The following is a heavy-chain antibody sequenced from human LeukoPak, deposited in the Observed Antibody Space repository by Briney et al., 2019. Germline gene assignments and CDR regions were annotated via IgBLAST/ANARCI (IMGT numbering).Heavy chain of an antibody. CDR2: ISAYNGNT. Sequence: ASVKLSCKASGYTFTSYGISWVRQAPGQGLEWMGWISAYNGNTNYAQKLQGRVTMTTDTSTSTAYMELRSLRSDDTAVYYCARGHSHTYYGSGSLCDYWGQGTLVTVSS. J-gene: IGHJ4*02. CDR3: ARGHSHTYYGSGSLCDY. V-gene: IGHV1-18*01. CDR1: GYTFTSYG. D-gene: IGHD3-10*01.